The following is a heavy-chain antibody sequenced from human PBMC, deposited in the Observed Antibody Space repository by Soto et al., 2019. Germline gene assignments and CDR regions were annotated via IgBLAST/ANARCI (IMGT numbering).Heavy chain of an antibody. CDR1: GGSISSGNYY. CDR3: ATMGTPATGLYFFDY. CDR2: TSYSGST. J-gene: IGHJ4*02. V-gene: IGHV4-30-4*01. Sequence: PSETLSLTCTVSGGSISSGNYYWSWIRQPPGKGLEWIGFTSYSGSTYYSTSLKSRVTISVDTSKSQFSLNLSFVTAADTSVYYCATMGTPATGLYFFDYWGQGSLVTV. D-gene: IGHD2-15*01.